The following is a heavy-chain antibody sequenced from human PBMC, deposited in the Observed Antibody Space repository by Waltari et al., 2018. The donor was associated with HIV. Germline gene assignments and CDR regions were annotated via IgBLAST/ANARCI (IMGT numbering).Heavy chain of an antibody. Sequence: EVQLVESGGGLVQPGGSLRLSCAASGFTFSNYWMHWFRQAPGKGLVWVSRINSDGSSTNYAGSVKGRFTVSRDNAKNTLYLQMNSLRAEDTAVYYCARDLYSRNGDDYWGQGTLVTVSS. D-gene: IGHD6-13*01. V-gene: IGHV3-74*01. J-gene: IGHJ4*02. CDR1: GFTFSNYW. CDR3: ARDLYSRNGDDY. CDR2: INSDGSST.